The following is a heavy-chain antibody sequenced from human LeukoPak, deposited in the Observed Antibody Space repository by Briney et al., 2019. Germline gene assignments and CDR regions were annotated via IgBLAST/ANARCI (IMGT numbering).Heavy chain of an antibody. D-gene: IGHD2-2*02. CDR2: IKSKSERGTT. Sequence: KPGGSLRLSCAASGFTFSNGWMSWVRQAPGKGLEWVGRIKSKSERGTTDYAAPVKGRFTISRDGSTNPVYLHMNSLKTEDTAVYFCTSNLYCSTSSCYTLDNWGQGTLVAVSP. CDR1: GFTFSNGW. V-gene: IGHV3-15*01. J-gene: IGHJ4*02. CDR3: TSNLYCSTSSCYTLDN.